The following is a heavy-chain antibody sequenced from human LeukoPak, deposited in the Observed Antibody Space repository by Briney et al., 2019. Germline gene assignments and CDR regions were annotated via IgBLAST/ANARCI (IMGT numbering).Heavy chain of an antibody. CDR3: ARHRSKWLQSSFDY. D-gene: IGHD5-24*01. CDR1: GGSFSGYY. V-gene: IGHV4-34*12. J-gene: IGHJ4*02. Sequence: SETLSLTCAVYGGSFSGYYWGWIRQPPGEGLEWIGGTFYSGNTYDNPSLKSRVTISVDTSKNQFSLKLSSVTAADTAVYYYARHRSKWLQSSFDYWGQGTLVTVSS. CDR2: TFYSGNT.